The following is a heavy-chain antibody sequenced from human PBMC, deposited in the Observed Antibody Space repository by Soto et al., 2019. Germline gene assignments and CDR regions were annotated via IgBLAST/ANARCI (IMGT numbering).Heavy chain of an antibody. J-gene: IGHJ4*02. CDR3: ARVIGRAWTNGVCLHY. Sequence: ASVKVSCKASGYTFTSYDINWVRQATGQGLEWMGWMNPNSGNTGYAQKFQGRVTMTRNTSISTAYMELSSLRSEDTAVYYCARVIGRAWTNGVCLHYWGQGTLVTVSS. V-gene: IGHV1-8*01. CDR1: GYTFTSYD. CDR2: MNPNSGNT. D-gene: IGHD2-8*01.